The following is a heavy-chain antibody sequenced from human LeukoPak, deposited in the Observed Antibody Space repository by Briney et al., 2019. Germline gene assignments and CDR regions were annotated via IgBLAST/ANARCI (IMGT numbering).Heavy chain of an antibody. CDR2: ISYDGSNK. CDR3: AKVGSGNDYY. CDR1: GFTFSSYA. Sequence: GGSLRLSCAASGFTFSSYAMHWVRQAPGKGLEWVAVISYDGSNKYYADSVKGRFTISRDNSKNMLYLQMSSLRTEDTAVYYCAKVGSGNDYYWGQGTLVTVSS. V-gene: IGHV3-30-3*01. D-gene: IGHD5-12*01. J-gene: IGHJ4*02.